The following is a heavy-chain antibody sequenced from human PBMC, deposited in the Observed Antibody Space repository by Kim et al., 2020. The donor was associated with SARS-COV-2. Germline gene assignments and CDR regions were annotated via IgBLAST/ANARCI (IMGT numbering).Heavy chain of an antibody. Sequence: GASVKVSCKASGGTFSSYAISWGRQAPGQGLEWMGGIIPIFGTANYAQKFQGRVTITADESTSTAYMELSSLRSEDTAVYYCARGLWGNPGLYYYGMDVWGQGTTVTVSS. D-gene: IGHD3-16*01. CDR3: ARGLWGNPGLYYYGMDV. J-gene: IGHJ6*02. V-gene: IGHV1-69*13. CDR1: GGTFSSYA. CDR2: IIPIFGTA.